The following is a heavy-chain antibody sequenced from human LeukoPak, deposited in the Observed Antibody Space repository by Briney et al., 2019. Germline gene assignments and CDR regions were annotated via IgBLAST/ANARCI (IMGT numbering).Heavy chain of an antibody. Sequence: GASVKVSCKASGYTFTGYDIHWVRQAPGQGLEWMGRINPNSGGTSYAQKFQGRVTMTTDTSISTAYMELSRVRSDDTAVLYCARRRFLEGIDYWGQGTMVTVSS. D-gene: IGHD3-3*01. V-gene: IGHV1-2*06. J-gene: IGHJ4*02. CDR3: ARRRFLEGIDY. CDR1: GYTFTGYD. CDR2: INPNSGGT.